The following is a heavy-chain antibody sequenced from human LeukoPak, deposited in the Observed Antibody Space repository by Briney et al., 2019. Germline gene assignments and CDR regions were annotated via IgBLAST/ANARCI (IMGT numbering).Heavy chain of an antibody. Sequence: PSETLSLTCTVSGGSISSYYWSWIRQPPGKGLEWIGYIYHSGSTYYNPSLKSRVTISVDRSKNQFSLKLSSVTAADTAVYYCARGLLRGAFDIWGQGTMVTVSS. CDR3: ARGLLRGAFDI. CDR1: GGSISSYY. CDR2: IYHSGST. D-gene: IGHD1-26*01. V-gene: IGHV4-59*12. J-gene: IGHJ3*02.